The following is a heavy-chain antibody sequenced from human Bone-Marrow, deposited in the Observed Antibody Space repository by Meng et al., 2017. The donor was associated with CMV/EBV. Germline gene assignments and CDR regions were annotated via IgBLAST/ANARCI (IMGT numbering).Heavy chain of an antibody. V-gene: IGHV1-2*02. CDR3: ARLGRTDTLRYTRQHYGMDV. J-gene: IGHJ6*02. CDR1: TGYY. Sequence: TGYYMHWVRQAPRQGLEWMGWINPNSGGTNYAQKFQGRVTMTRDTSISTAYMELSRLRSDDTAVYYCARLGRTDTLRYTRQHYGMDVWGQGTTVTVSS. D-gene: IGHD3-16*02. CDR2: INPNSGGT.